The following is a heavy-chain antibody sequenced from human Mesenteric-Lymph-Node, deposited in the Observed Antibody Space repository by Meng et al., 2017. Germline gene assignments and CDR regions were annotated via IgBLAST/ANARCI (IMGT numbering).Heavy chain of an antibody. CDR2: ISTSGSTK. CDR1: GFTFSDYC. J-gene: IGHJ3*02. Sequence: GESLKISCAASGFTFSDYCMNWVRQAPGKGLEWVSYISTSGSTKSYADSVKGRFTVSRDNAKNSLYLQMNSLRAEDTAVYYCAREDYGDYVGHDAFDIWGQGTMVTVSS. V-gene: IGHV3-11*01. D-gene: IGHD4-17*01. CDR3: AREDYGDYVGHDAFDI.